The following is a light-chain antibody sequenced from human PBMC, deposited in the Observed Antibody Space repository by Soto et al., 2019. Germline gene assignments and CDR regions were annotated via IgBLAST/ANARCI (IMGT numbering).Light chain of an antibody. CDR1: QSVSSN. CDR2: GAS. J-gene: IGKJ2*01. V-gene: IGKV3-15*01. CDR3: QQYNIWPPLYT. Sequence: EIVMTQSPATLTLSPGERATLSCRASQSVSSNLAWYQQKPGQAPRLLIYGASTRATGIPARFSGSGSGTEFTLTISSLQSEDFAVYYCQQYNIWPPLYTFGQGTKLEIK.